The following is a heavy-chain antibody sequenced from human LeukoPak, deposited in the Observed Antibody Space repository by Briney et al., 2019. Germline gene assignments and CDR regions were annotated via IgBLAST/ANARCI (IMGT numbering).Heavy chain of an antibody. CDR3: ATSNTAMGPCYFDY. J-gene: IGHJ4*02. V-gene: IGHV1-24*01. D-gene: IGHD5-18*01. Sequence: GASVKVSCKVSGYTLTELSMHWVRQAPGKGLEWMGGFDPEDGETIYAQKFQGRVTMTEDTSTDTAYMELSSLRSEDTAVYYCATSNTAMGPCYFDYWGQGTLVTVSS. CDR1: GYTLTELS. CDR2: FDPEDGET.